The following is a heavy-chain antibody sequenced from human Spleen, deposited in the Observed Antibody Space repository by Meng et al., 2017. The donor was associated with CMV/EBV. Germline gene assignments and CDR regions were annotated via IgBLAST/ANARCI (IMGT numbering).Heavy chain of an antibody. D-gene: IGHD2-15*01. CDR3: ARDRVGWYSTFDY. CDR1: GYIFSGSY. CDR2: INPKSGGT. J-gene: IGHJ4*02. Sequence: ASVKVSCKASGYIFSGSYIHWVRQAPRHGLEWMGWINPKSGGTNYAQKFQGRVTMTRDTSISTAYMELSRLRSDDTAVYYCARDRVGWYSTFDYWGQGTLVTVSS. V-gene: IGHV1-2*02.